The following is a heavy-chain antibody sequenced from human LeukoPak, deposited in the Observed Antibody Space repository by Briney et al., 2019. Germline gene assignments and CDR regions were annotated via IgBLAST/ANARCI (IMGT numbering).Heavy chain of an antibody. V-gene: IGHV4-34*01. D-gene: IGHD3-10*01. J-gene: IGHJ6*03. Sequence: SETLSLTWAVYGGSFSGYYWSWIRQPPGKGLEWIGEINHSGSTNYNPSLKSRVTISVDTSKNQFSLKLSSVTAADTAVYYCARGLQGRYYYYVDVWGKGTTVTVSS. CDR3: ARGLQGRYYYYVDV. CDR2: INHSGST. CDR1: GGSFSGYY.